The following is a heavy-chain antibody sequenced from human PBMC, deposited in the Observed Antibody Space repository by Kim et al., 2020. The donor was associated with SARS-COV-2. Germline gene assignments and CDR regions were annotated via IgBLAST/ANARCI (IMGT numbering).Heavy chain of an antibody. D-gene: IGHD6-13*01. CDR1: GGSISSGGYY. V-gene: IGHV4-31*03. CDR3: ARGQQLVRYYYYGMDV. Sequence: SETLSLTCTVSGGSISSGGYYWSWIRQHPGKGLEWIGYIYYSGSTYYNPSLKSRVTISVDTSKNQFSLKLSSVTAADTAVYYCARGQQLVRYYYYGMDVWGQGTTVTVSS. J-gene: IGHJ6*02. CDR2: IYYSGST.